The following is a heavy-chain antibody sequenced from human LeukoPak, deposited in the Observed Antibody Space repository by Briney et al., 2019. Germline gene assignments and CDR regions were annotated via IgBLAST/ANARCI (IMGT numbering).Heavy chain of an antibody. CDR2: ISYDGRNK. Sequence: GGSLRLSCAASGFTFSSYAMDWVRQAPGKGLEWVAVISYDGRNKYYADSVKGRFTISRDNSKNTLYLQMNSLRAEDTAVYYCARDASGYYYDPSYYFDYWGQGTLVTVSS. D-gene: IGHD3-22*01. CDR3: ARDASGYYYDPSYYFDY. CDR1: GFTFSSYA. V-gene: IGHV3-30*04. J-gene: IGHJ4*02.